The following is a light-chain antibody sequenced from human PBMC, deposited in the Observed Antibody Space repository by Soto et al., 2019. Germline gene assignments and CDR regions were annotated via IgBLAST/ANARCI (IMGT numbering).Light chain of an antibody. CDR2: ETN. Sequence: QSVLTQPPSMSAAPGQKVTISCSGSRSSTGDNYVSWYQHLPGTAPKLLIYETNKRPSGIPDRFSGSKSGTSATLGITGLQTGDEADYYCGTWDSSLSADVFGTGTKVTVL. CDR3: GTWDSSLSADV. CDR1: RSSTGDNY. V-gene: IGLV1-51*02. J-gene: IGLJ1*01.